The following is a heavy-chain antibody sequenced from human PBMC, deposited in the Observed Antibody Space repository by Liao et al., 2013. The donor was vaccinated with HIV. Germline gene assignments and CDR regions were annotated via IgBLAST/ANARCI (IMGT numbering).Heavy chain of an antibody. CDR3: ARGGGGKGFGS. V-gene: IGHV4-34*01. Sequence: QVQLQQWGAGLLKPSETLSLTCGVYGGSFSGYYWSWVRQPPGKGLEWIGEINHSGYTNYNPSLKSRVTISVDTSKNQFSLKLTSVTAADTAVYYCARGGGGKGFGSWGQGILVTVSS. CDR2: INHSGYT. D-gene: IGHD4-23*01. J-gene: IGHJ4*02. CDR1: GGSFSGYY.